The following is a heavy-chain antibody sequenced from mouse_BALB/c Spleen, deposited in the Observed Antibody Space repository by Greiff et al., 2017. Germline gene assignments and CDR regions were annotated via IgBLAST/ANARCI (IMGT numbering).Heavy chain of an antibody. J-gene: IGHJ4*01. CDR1: GFNIKDTY. CDR2: IDPANGNT. D-gene: IGHD3-2*01. Sequence: VQLQPSGAELVKPGASVKLSCTASGFNIKDTYMHWVKQRPEQGLEWIGRIDPANGNTKYDPKFQGKATITADTSSNTAYLQLSSLTSEDTAVYYCARKTARATYYAMDYWGQGTSVTVSS. V-gene: IGHV14-3*02. CDR3: ARKTARATYYAMDY.